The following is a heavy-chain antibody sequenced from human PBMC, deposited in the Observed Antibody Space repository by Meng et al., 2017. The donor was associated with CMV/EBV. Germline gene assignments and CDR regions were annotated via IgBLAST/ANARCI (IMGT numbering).Heavy chain of an antibody. CDR3: AKKGLLRTPGNNYFAS. CDR2: IEECPRLET. V-gene: IGHV3-23*01. J-gene: IGHJ5*01. D-gene: IGHD5-24*01. CDR1: FTFNSYV. Sequence: FTFNSYVMSWLRQAPGKGLEWVALIEECPRLETFYADYVGGRFTISRDASKNTMYLQMTSLTVEDTALYFCAKKGLLRTPGNNYFASWGRGSLVTVSS.